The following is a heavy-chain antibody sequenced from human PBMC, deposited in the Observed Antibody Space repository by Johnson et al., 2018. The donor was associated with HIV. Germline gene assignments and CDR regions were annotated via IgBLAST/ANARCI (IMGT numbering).Heavy chain of an antibody. CDR1: GFTFSSYW. CDR3: ARYGSSSVVGHDAFDI. J-gene: IGHJ3*02. D-gene: IGHD6-6*01. CDR2: ISSDGVTT. Sequence: VQLVESGGGLVQPGGSLRLSCAASGFTFSSYWMHWVRQAPGKGLVWVSRISSDGVTTTYADSVKGRFTISRDNAKNTLYLQMNSLRAEDTAVYYCARYGSSSVVGHDAFDIWGQGTIVTVSS. V-gene: IGHV3-74*02.